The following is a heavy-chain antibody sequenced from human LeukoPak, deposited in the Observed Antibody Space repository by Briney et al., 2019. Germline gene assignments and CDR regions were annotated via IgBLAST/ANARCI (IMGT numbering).Heavy chain of an antibody. CDR2: FTSGSRSI. CDR3: ARGGGATRYYMDV. J-gene: IGHJ6*03. D-gene: IGHD1-26*01. CDR1: GFTFSSYS. V-gene: IGHV3-21*04. Sequence: GGSLRLSCAASGFTFSSYSMTWVRQAPGKGLEWVSSFTSGSRSIYYADSVKGRFTISRDNAKKSLYLQMNSLRAEDTAIYFCARGGGATRYYMDVWGKGTTVTVSS.